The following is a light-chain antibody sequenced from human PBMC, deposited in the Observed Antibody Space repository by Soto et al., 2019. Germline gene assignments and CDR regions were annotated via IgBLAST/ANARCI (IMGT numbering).Light chain of an antibody. CDR3: AAWEDSLNGWV. CDR2: YDD. V-gene: IGLV1-36*01. Sequence: QSVLTQPPSVSEAPRQRVTISCSGSSSNIGNNAVNWYQQLPGTAPKLLIYYDDLLPSGVSDRFSVSKSGTSASLASSGLQSEDEADYYCAAWEDSLNGWVFGGGTKLTVL. CDR1: SSNIGNNA. J-gene: IGLJ3*02.